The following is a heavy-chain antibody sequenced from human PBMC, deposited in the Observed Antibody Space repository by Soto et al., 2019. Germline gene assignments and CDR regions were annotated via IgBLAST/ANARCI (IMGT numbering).Heavy chain of an antibody. D-gene: IGHD4-17*01. CDR3: ARGAVTPDNYIYYFGRDV. Sequence: QVQLQESGPGLVKPSGTLSLTCAVSGGSITSSNWWSWIRQPPGKGLEWIGEIYHSGNTTYNPSLHNRCTISVAKPRNQFSLELTSVTASDTAVYYCARGAVTPDNYIYYFGRDVWGKGSTVTVSS. J-gene: IGHJ6*04. CDR2: IYHSGNT. V-gene: IGHV4-4*02. CDR1: GGSITSSNW.